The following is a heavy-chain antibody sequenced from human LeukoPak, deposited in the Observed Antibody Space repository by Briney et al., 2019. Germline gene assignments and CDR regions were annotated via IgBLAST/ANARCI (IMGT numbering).Heavy chain of an antibody. Sequence: ASVKVSCKASGYTFTGYYMHWVRQAPGQGLEWKGWINPNSGGTNYAQKFQGRVTMTRDTSISTAYMELSRLRSDDTAVYYCARLVGATRPFDYWGQGTLVTVSS. CDR2: INPNSGGT. J-gene: IGHJ4*02. CDR3: ARLVGATRPFDY. CDR1: GYTFTGYY. V-gene: IGHV1-2*02. D-gene: IGHD1-26*01.